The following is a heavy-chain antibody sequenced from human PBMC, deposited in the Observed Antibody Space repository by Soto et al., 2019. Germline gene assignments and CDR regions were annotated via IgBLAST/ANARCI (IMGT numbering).Heavy chain of an antibody. CDR3: ARCYGSGSYYVDYYYYGMDV. D-gene: IGHD3-10*01. Sequence: QVPLVQSGAEVKKPGASVKVSCKASGYTFTSYGISWVRQAPGQGLEWMGWISAYNGNTNYAQKFQGRVTITADESTSTAYMELSSLRSEDTAVYYCARCYGSGSYYVDYYYYGMDVWGQGTTVTVSS. V-gene: IGHV1-18*01. CDR2: ISAYNGNT. CDR1: GYTFTSYG. J-gene: IGHJ6*02.